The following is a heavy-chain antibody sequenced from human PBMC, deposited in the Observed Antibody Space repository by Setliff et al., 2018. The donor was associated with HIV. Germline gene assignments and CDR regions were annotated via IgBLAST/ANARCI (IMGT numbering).Heavy chain of an antibody. D-gene: IGHD3-9*01. J-gene: IGHJ6*02. Sequence: ASVKVSCKASGYTFTTFRINWVRQAPGQGLEWMGWITPFNGRTNYAQRFQGRVTMTTDTSTSTAYMELSSLRSEDTAVYYCASGILTGYGMDVWGQGTTVTVSS. CDR2: ITPFNGRT. CDR1: GYTFTTFR. CDR3: ASGILTGYGMDV. V-gene: IGHV1-18*01.